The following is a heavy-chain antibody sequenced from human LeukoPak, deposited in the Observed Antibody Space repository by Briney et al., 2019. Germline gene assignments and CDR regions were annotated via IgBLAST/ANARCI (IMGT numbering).Heavy chain of an antibody. CDR2: INSDGSEG. V-gene: IGHV3-7*03. CDR1: GFTFSGFW. CDR3: ARSSYSSSSSV. Sequence: GGSLRLSCAVSGFTFSGFWMSWTRQAPGKGLEWVASINSDGSEGYYADVVKGRFTISRDNAKNSLYLQINSLRAEDTAVYYCARSSYSSSSSVWGQGTMVTVSS. J-gene: IGHJ3*01. D-gene: IGHD6-6*01.